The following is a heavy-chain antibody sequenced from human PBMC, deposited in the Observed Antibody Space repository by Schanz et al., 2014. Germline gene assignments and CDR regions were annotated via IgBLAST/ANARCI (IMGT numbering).Heavy chain of an antibody. D-gene: IGHD2-2*01. Sequence: QVQLVQSGAEVKKPGASVKVSCKASGYTFTSYGINWVRQAPGQGLEWMGWISAYNGNTNYAQKVQGRVTMTTDTSTGTAYMELRSLRSDDTAVYYCARDRRRYCSTASCLHDNWFDPWGQGTLVIVSA. CDR3: ARDRRRYCSTASCLHDNWFDP. V-gene: IGHV1-18*01. CDR2: ISAYNGNT. J-gene: IGHJ5*02. CDR1: GYTFTSYG.